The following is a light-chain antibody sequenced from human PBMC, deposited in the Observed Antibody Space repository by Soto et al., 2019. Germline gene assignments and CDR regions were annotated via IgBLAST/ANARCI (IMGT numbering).Light chain of an antibody. J-gene: IGLJ2*01. CDR3: QTWVTGIVV. CDR2: LNSDGSH. CDR1: SGHSSYA. V-gene: IGLV4-69*01. Sequence: QPVLTQSPSASASLGASVKLTCTLSSGHSSYAIAWHQQQPEKGPRYLMKLNSDGSHSKGDGIPDRFSGASSGAERYLTISSLQAEDEADYDCQTWVTGIVVFGGGTKLTVL.